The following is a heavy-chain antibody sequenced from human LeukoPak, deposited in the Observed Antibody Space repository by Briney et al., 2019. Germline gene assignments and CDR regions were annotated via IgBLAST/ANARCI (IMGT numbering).Heavy chain of an antibody. Sequence: SETLSLTCTVSGGSSSSYYWSWIRQPPGKGLEWTGYVYYSGSNNYNPSLKSRVTISLDTSKSQFSLKLSSVTATDTAVYYCARHAFWYSSFFDYWGQGTLVTVSS. D-gene: IGHD6-19*01. CDR2: VYYSGSN. V-gene: IGHV4-59*08. J-gene: IGHJ4*02. CDR1: GGSSSSYY. CDR3: ARHAFWYSSFFDY.